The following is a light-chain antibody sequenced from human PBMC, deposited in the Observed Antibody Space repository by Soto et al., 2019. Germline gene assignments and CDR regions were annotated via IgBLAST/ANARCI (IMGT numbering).Light chain of an antibody. Sequence: QSVLTQPPSVSGAPGQWVTISCTGSSSNIGAGYDVYWYQQLPGTAPKLLIYGNNNRPSGVPDRLSGSKSGTSASLAITGLQSQDEAEYSCQSYDSSLGGYVFGTGTKLPVL. J-gene: IGLJ1*01. CDR3: QSYDSSLGGYV. CDR1: SSNIGAGYD. V-gene: IGLV1-40*01. CDR2: GNN.